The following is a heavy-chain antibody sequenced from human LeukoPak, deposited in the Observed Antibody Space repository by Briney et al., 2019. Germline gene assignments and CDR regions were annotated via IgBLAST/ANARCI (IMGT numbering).Heavy chain of an antibody. V-gene: IGHV1-69*06. CDR3: ARDFRYCSGGSCYELAYYYYYMDV. CDR2: IIPIFGTA. D-gene: IGHD2-15*01. CDR1: GGTFSSYA. Sequence: SVKVSCKASGGTFSSYAISWVRQAPGQGLEWMGGIIPIFGTANYAQKFQGRVTITADKSTSTAYMELSSLRSEDTAVYYCARDFRYCSGGSCYELAYYYYYMDVWGKGTTVTISS. J-gene: IGHJ6*03.